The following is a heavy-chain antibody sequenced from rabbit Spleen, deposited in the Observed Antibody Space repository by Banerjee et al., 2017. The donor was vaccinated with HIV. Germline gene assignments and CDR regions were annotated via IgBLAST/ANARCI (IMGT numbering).Heavy chain of an antibody. CDR2: IYTSSSGST. J-gene: IGHJ4*01. CDR1: GIDFSSYYY. CDR3: VRDVFGGSDSNL. D-gene: IGHD8-1*01. Sequence: QSLEESGGDLVKPGGTLTLTCKASGIDFSSYYYMCWVRQAPGKGLEWIACIYTSSSGSTWYASWAKGRFTISKTSSMLVTLQMTSLTVADTATYFCVRDVFGGSDSNLWGPGTLVTVS. V-gene: IGHV1S40*01.